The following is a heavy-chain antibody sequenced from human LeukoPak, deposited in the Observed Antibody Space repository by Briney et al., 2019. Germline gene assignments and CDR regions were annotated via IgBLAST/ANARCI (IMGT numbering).Heavy chain of an antibody. CDR3: ARVAPLRLGELSFLRFWDY. V-gene: IGHV1-2*02. CDR2: INPNSGGT. J-gene: IGHJ4*02. D-gene: IGHD3-16*02. CDR1: GYTFTVDY. Sequence: ASVKVSCKASGYTFTVDYMHWVRQAPGQGLEWMGWINPNSGGTNYAQKFQGRVTMTRDTSISTAYMELSGLRSDDTAVYYCARVAPLRLGELSFLRFWDYWGQGTLVTVSS.